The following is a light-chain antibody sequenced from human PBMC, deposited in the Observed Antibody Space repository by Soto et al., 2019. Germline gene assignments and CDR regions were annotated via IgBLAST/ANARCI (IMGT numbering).Light chain of an antibody. CDR2: GAS. Sequence: EIVLTQSPGTLALSPGERATLSCRASQSVRSNLAWYRQKPGQAPRLLIYGASTRATGIPARFSGSGSGTEFTLTISGLQSEDFAVYYCQQYNDWPPWTFGQGTKVDIK. J-gene: IGKJ1*01. CDR1: QSVRSN. CDR3: QQYNDWPPWT. V-gene: IGKV3-15*01.